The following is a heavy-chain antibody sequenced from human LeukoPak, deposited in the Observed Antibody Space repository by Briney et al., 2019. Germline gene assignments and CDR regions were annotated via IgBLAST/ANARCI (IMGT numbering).Heavy chain of an antibody. J-gene: IGHJ6*03. Sequence: SETLSLTCTVSGGSISSYYWSWTRQPPGEGLEWVGYIYYSGSTNYNPSLKSRVTISVYTSKNQFSLKLSSLRSEDTAVYYCARASLVDTVGWYHYYYYMDVWGKGTTVTISS. V-gene: IGHV4-59*01. CDR2: IYYSGST. CDR1: GGSISSYY. D-gene: IGHD5-12*01. CDR3: ARASLVDTVGWYHYYYYMDV.